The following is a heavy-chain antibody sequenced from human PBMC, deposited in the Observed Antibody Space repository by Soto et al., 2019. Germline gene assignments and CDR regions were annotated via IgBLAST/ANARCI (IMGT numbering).Heavy chain of an antibody. CDR2: ISPMCGAA. CDR1: GGTFNTYA. CDR3: AREVQVHTPAFVY. V-gene: IGHV1-69*19. Sequence: QVQLVQSGAEMKTPGSSVKVSCQSSGGTFNTYAMNWVRQAPGQGPEGMGAISPMCGAANYAPKFQGRITITADASTGTSYMQLSSLTSEDTALYFCAREVQVHTPAFVYWGQGTLVTVSS. J-gene: IGHJ4*02. D-gene: IGHD3-10*01.